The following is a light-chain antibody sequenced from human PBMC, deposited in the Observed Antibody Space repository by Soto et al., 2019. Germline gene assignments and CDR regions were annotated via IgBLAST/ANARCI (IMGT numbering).Light chain of an antibody. CDR1: QSVSSY. Sequence: EIVLTQSPATLSLSPGERATLSCRASQSVSSYLAWYQQKPGQAPRLLNYDASNRATGIPARFSGSGSGTDFTLTISSLEPEDFAVYYCQQRSSWPRTFGLGTKVEIK. J-gene: IGKJ1*01. CDR2: DAS. V-gene: IGKV3-11*01. CDR3: QQRSSWPRT.